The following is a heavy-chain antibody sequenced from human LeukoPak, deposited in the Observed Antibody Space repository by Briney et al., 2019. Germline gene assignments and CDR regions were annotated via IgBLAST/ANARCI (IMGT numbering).Heavy chain of an antibody. CDR2: INPSGGST. Sequence: ASVKVSCKASGYTFTSYYMHWVRQAPGQGLEWMGIINPSGGSTSYAQKFQGRVTMTRDASTSTVHMELSSLRSEDTAVYYCARDRGLYGDYEEYNWFDPWGQGTLVTVSS. D-gene: IGHD4-17*01. V-gene: IGHV1-46*01. CDR1: GYTFTSYY. J-gene: IGHJ5*02. CDR3: ARDRGLYGDYEEYNWFDP.